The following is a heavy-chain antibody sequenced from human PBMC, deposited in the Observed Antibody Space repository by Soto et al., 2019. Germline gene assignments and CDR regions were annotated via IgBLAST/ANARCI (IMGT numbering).Heavy chain of an antibody. D-gene: IGHD5-12*01. J-gene: IGHJ6*02. CDR3: ARDPEMATTDYYYGMDV. CDR2: IIPIFGTA. CDR1: GGTFSSYS. Sequence: SVKVSCKXSGGTFSSYSISWVRQAPGQGLEWMGGIIPIFGTANYAQKFQGRVTITADKSTSIAYMELSSLRSEDTAVYYCARDPEMATTDYYYGMDVWGQGTTVTVSS. V-gene: IGHV1-69*06.